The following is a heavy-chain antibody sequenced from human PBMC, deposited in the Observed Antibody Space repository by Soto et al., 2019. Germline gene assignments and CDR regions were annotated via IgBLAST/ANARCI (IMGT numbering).Heavy chain of an antibody. CDR3: ASGWMAAFDN. V-gene: IGHV4-59*11. Sequence: SETLSLSCNVTGDSSKAHDWSWIRQAPGKGLEWIGYIYYSGGTLYNPALKRRVTIPADTAKNQFSLRLTSLTAADTAVYYCASGWMAAFDNWGQGTLVTVSS. CDR2: IYYSGGT. J-gene: IGHJ4*02. D-gene: IGHD2-2*03. CDR1: GDSSKAHD.